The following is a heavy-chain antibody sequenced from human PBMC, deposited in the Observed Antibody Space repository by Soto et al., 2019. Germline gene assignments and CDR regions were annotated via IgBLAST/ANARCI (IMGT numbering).Heavy chain of an antibody. D-gene: IGHD3-3*01. CDR2: INPNSGGT. Sequence: QVQLVQSGAEVKKPGASVKVSCKASGYTFTGYYMHWVRQAPGQGLEWMGWINPNSGGTHYAQKFQGCVTIHRHPSISTAYMELSRLRSDDTAVYYCARAGDFWSGYSFDYWGPGTLVPVSS. J-gene: IGHJ4*02. V-gene: IGHV1-2*04. CDR1: GYTFTGYY. CDR3: ARAGDFWSGYSFDY.